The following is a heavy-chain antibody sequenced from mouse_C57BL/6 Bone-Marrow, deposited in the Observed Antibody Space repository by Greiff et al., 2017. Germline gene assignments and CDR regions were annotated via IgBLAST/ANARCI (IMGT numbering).Heavy chain of an antibody. CDR2: IYPGDGDT. CDR3: ARDDWARFDY. D-gene: IGHD4-1*01. V-gene: IGHV1-82*01. Sequence: VQLQQSGPELVKPGASVKISCKASGYAFSSSWMNWVKQRPGKGLEWIGRIYPGDGDTNYNGKFKGKATLTADKSSSTAYMQLSSLTSEDSAVYFCARDDWARFDYWGQGTTLTVSS. CDR1: GYAFSSSW. J-gene: IGHJ2*01.